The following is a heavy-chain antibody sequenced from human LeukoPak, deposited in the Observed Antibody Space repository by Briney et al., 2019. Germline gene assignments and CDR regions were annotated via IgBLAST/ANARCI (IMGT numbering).Heavy chain of an antibody. V-gene: IGHV3-48*01. D-gene: IGHD3-3*01. CDR3: ARRSITIFGVLIG. Sequence: GGSLRLSCAASGFTFSSYSMNWVRQAPGKGLEWVSYISSSSSTIYYADSVKGRFTISRDNAKNSLYLQMNSLRAEDTAVYYCARRSITIFGVLIGWGQGTLVTVSS. CDR1: GFTFSSYS. CDR2: ISSSSSTI. J-gene: IGHJ4*02.